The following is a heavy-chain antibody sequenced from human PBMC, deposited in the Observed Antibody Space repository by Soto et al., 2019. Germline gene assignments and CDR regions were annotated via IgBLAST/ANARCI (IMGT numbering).Heavy chain of an antibody. CDR3: TRGPPRVQWFDP. CDR2: IYFTGST. V-gene: IGHV4-61*01. J-gene: IGHJ5*02. CDR1: GGAVISGTYY. Sequence: SETLSLTCTVSGGAVISGTYYWSWIRQPPGKGLEWIGHIYFTGSTNYNPSLKSRVTMSLDTSRNQFSLKLSSVTAADTSLYYCTRGPPRVQWFDPWGLGTLVTVSS.